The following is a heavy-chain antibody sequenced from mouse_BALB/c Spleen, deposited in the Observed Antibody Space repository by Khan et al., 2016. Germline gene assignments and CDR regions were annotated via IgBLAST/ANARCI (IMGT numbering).Heavy chain of an antibody. D-gene: IGHD2-13*01. CDR1: GYTFTNYG. V-gene: IGHV9-3*02. J-gene: IGHJ4*01. CDR2: INTNTGEQ. CDR3: ARTGDYPYYAMDY. Sequence: QIQLVQSGPELKKPGETVKISCKASGYTFTNYGMNWVKQAPGKGLEWMGWINTNTGEQTSADAFTGRFAFSLATYACTAYLQINNLKNEDTATYFCARTGDYPYYAMDYWGQGTSVTVSS.